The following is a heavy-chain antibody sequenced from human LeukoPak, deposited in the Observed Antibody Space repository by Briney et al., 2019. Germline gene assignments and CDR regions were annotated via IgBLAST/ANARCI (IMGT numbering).Heavy chain of an antibody. J-gene: IGHJ5*02. CDR2: IWSDGSEQ. V-gene: IGHV3-33*01. D-gene: IGHD5-12*01. CDR1: GFTFSTYA. CDR3: ARGGLIVATSNWFDP. Sequence: SGGSLRLSCAASGFTFSTYAIHWVRQAPGKGLEWVAVIWSDGSEQYYADSVKGRFIISRDNSKSTSNLQLNSLRAEDTAVYYCARGGLIVATSNWFDPWGQGTLVTVSS.